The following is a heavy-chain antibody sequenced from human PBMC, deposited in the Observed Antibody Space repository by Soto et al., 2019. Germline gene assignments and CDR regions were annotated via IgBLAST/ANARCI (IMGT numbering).Heavy chain of an antibody. J-gene: IGHJ6*02. V-gene: IGHV1-69*12. CDR3: ASSVAKYYYYGMDV. CDR1: GGTFSSYA. D-gene: IGHD5-12*01. CDR2: IIPIFVTA. Sequence: QVQLVQSGAEVKKPGSSVKVSCKASGGTFSSYAISWVRQAPGQGLEWMGGIIPIFVTANYAQKFQGRVTINADEATRTAYMELSSLSSEDTAVYYCASSVAKYYYYGMDVWGQGTTVTVSS.